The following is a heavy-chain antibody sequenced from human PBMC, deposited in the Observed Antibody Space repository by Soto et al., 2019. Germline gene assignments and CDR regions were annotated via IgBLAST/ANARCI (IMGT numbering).Heavy chain of an antibody. CDR3: ARGSFRRTWFDP. CDR1: GYTFSDYD. CDR2: MNPYSGNT. V-gene: IGHV1-8*01. Sequence: ASVKVSCKASGYTFSDYDINWVRQAAGQGLEWMGWMNPYSGNTGYAQKFQGRVTLTTDTSITTAYLELSSLTFEDTAIYYCARGSFRRTWFDPWGQGTLVTVSS. J-gene: IGHJ5*02.